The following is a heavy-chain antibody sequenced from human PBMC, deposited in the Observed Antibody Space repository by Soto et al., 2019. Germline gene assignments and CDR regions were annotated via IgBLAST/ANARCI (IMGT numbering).Heavy chain of an antibody. D-gene: IGHD4-4*01. J-gene: IGHJ4*02. CDR3: VRDGGMATVPTLDFDY. CDR1: GYTFTGYY. CDR2: INPNSGGT. Sequence: QVQLVQSGAEVKKPGASVKVSCKASGYTFTGYYIHWVRQAPGQGLDGMGWINPNSGGTNYAQKFQGWVTMTRDTSIRTAYMELSRLRSDDTAVYYCVRDGGMATVPTLDFDYWGQGTLVTVSS. V-gene: IGHV1-2*04.